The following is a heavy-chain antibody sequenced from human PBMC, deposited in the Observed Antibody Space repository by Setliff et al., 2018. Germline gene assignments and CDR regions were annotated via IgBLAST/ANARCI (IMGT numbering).Heavy chain of an antibody. D-gene: IGHD2-15*01. CDR3: ARGVVVVVAATSNYFDP. Sequence: PGGSLRLSCAAAGFTYNNDWVSWVRQAPGKGLEWLASINPHGSNKDYADSVKGRFTISRDNSKNAVYLQMNSLRAEDTAEYYCARGVVVVVAATSNYFDPWGQGTLVTVSS. CDR2: INPHGSNK. J-gene: IGHJ5*02. V-gene: IGHV3-7*01. CDR1: GFTYNNDW.